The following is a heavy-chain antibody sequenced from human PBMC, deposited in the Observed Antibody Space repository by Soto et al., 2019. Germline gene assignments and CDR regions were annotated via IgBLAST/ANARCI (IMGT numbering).Heavy chain of an antibody. Sequence: PGGSLRLSCTASGFTFGDYAMSWFRQAPGKGLEWVGFIRSKAYGGTTEYAASVKGRFTISRDDSKSIAYLQMNSLKTEDTAVYYCTRDLGYYDFWSGSASASFDTWGQGNMLTISS. D-gene: IGHD3-3*01. J-gene: IGHJ3*02. V-gene: IGHV3-49*03. CDR1: GFTFGDYA. CDR2: IRSKAYGGTT. CDR3: TRDLGYYDFWSGSASASFDT.